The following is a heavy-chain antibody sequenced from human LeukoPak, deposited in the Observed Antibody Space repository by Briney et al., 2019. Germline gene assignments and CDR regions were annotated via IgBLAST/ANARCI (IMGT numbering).Heavy chain of an antibody. J-gene: IGHJ5*02. CDR2: IYYSGNT. Sequence: PSETLSLTCTVSGDSISSSTYYWGWIRQPPGKGLEWIGSIYYSGNTYYNPSLKSRVTISVDTSKNQFSLKLGSVTAADTAVYYCARPDARDGFRVDPWGQGTLVTVSS. CDR1: GDSISSSTYY. D-gene: IGHD3-10*01. V-gene: IGHV4-39*01. CDR3: ARPDARDGFRVDP.